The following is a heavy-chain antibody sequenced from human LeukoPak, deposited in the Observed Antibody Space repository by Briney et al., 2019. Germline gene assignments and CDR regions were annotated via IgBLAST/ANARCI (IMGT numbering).Heavy chain of an antibody. CDR1: GGSISTHN. V-gene: IGHV4-59*11. J-gene: IGHJ4*02. D-gene: IGHD5-24*01. Sequence: PSETLSLTCTVSGGSISTHNWNWIRQTPGKGLEWIEYVYYNGGTRSNPSLRTRLTISVDTSKTQFSLSLRSVTAADTAVYFCARDGYNFGYFDYWGQGILVTVSS. CDR3: ARDGYNFGYFDY. CDR2: VYYNGGT.